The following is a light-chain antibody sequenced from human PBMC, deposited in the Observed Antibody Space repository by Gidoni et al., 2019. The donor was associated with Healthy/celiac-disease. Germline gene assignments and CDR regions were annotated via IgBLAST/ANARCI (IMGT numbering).Light chain of an antibody. CDR1: SSHIGSNT. J-gene: IGLJ1*01. CDR2: SNN. Sequence: QSVLTQPPSASGTPGQRVTISCSGSSSHIGSNTVNWYQQLPGTAPKLLIYSNNQRPSGVPDRCSGSKSGTSASLAISGLQSEDEADYYCAAWDDSLNGPNYVFGTGTKVTV. CDR3: AAWDDSLNGPNYV. V-gene: IGLV1-44*01.